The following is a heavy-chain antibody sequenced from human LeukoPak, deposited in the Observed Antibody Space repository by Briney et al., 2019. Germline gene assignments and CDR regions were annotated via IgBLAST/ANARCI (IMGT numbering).Heavy chain of an antibody. CDR2: MSPNSGDT. CDR1: GGTFSSYA. D-gene: IGHD7-27*01. V-gene: IGHV1-8*02. CDR3: ARGPPNWGYDY. Sequence: ASVKVSCKDSGGTFSSYAISWVRQATGQRPEWMGWMSPNSGDTGYAQKFQDRVTMTRNTSISTAYMELSSLRSDDTAVYYCARGPPNWGYDYWGPGTLVTVSS. J-gene: IGHJ4*02.